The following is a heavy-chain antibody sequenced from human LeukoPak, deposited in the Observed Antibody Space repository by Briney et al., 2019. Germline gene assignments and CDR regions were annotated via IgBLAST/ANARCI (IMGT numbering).Heavy chain of an antibody. J-gene: IGHJ4*02. Sequence: GGSLRLSCAASGFTFSSYSMNWVRQAPGKGLEWVSSISSSSSYIYYADSVKGRFTISRDNSRNTLYLQMNSLRVEDTAVYYCAKDYSGSPDYWGQGTLVTVSS. CDR2: ISSSSSYI. D-gene: IGHD3-10*01. CDR1: GFTFSSYS. CDR3: AKDYSGSPDY. V-gene: IGHV3-21*04.